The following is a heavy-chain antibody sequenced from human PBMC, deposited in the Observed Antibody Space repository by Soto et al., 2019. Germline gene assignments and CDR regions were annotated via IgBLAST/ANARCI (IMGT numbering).Heavy chain of an antibody. Sequence: SETLSLTCIVSGDSVTSGSYYWTWLRQPPGKALEWIGYISYTGRTKYNPSLQSRVTISVDTSKNDFSLNLSSVTAADTAVHFCAREWGLLPYYVMNVWGHGTAVTVSS. CDR3: AREWGLLPYYVMNV. V-gene: IGHV4-61*03. CDR1: GDSVTSGSYY. J-gene: IGHJ6*02. D-gene: IGHD7-27*01. CDR2: ISYTGRT.